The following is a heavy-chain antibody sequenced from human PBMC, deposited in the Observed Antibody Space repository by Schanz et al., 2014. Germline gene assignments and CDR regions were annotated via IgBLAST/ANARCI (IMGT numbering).Heavy chain of an antibody. CDR1: GFTFSSYW. V-gene: IGHV3-74*01. CDR2: INSDGSTT. J-gene: IGHJ6*02. CDR3: ARPLGPNYYYYGLDV. Sequence: EVQLVESGGGLVQPGGSLRLSCAASGFTFSSYWMHWVRQAPGKGLVWVSRINSDGSTTIYADSVKGRFTISRDNAKNTLYLQMNRLRAEATAVYYCARPLGPNYYYYGLDVWGQGTTVTVSS.